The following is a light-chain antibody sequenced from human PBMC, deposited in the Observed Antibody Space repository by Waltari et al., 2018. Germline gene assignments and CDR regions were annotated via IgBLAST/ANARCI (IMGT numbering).Light chain of an antibody. Sequence: DIQMTQSPSSLSASVGDRITITCRASQGISTCLAWYQQKPGKAPKYLIYAASTLQSGVPSRFSGSRSGADFILTINSLQPEDFATYYCQQYDSYPHTFGPGTTVDLK. V-gene: IGKV1-16*01. CDR1: QGISTC. J-gene: IGKJ3*01. CDR3: QQYDSYPHT. CDR2: AAS.